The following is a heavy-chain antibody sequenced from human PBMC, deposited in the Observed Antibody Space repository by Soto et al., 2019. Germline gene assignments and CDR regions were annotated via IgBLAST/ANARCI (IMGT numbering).Heavy chain of an antibody. D-gene: IGHD3-9*01. CDR2: ISYDGSNK. J-gene: IGHJ4*02. Sequence: VGSLRLSCAASGFTFSSYGMHWVRQAPGKGLEWVAVISYDGSNKYYADSVKGRFTISRDNSKNTLYLQMNSLRAEDTAAYYCAKEFSWNYDILTGYLPEGYFDYWGQGTLVTVSS. V-gene: IGHV3-30*18. CDR3: AKEFSWNYDILTGYLPEGYFDY. CDR1: GFTFSSYG.